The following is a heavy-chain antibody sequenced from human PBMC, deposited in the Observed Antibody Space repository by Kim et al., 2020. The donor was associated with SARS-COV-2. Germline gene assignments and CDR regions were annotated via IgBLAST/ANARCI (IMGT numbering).Heavy chain of an antibody. Sequence: ADSVKGRFTISRDNAKNTLYLQMNSLRAEDTAVYYCARDLRGYYGSGMGGWGQGTLVTVSS. D-gene: IGHD3-10*01. J-gene: IGHJ4*02. V-gene: IGHV3-74*01. CDR3: ARDLRGYYGSGMGG.